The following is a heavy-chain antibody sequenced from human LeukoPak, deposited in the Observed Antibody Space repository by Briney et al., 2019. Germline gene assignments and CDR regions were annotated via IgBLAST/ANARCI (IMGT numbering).Heavy chain of an antibody. CDR2: ISGSGGTT. V-gene: IGHV3-23*01. J-gene: IGHJ4*02. CDR3: ARAGGNNYYYYFVD. CDR1: GITFASHA. Sequence: GGSLRLSCAASGITFASHAMIWVRQAPGKGVEGVSAISGSGGTTYFADSVKGRFTISRDNSKNTLYLQMSSLRAEDTAVYHCARAGGNNYYYYFVDWGQGTLVTVSS. D-gene: IGHD3-22*01.